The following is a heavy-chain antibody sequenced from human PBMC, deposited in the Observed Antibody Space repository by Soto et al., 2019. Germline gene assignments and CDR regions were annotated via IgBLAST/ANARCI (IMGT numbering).Heavy chain of an antibody. Sequence: SXTLSLTCTVSGGSIHNHYWSWIRQPPGKGLEWXGYVSXNGITNHNHSXXSRVTMSXXTSKNQFSMHLTPMTAADTAIYYCTRANWYSEYWGQGTLVTVSS. J-gene: IGHJ4*02. CDR2: VSXNGIT. V-gene: IGHV4-59*11. CDR3: TRANWYSEY. CDR1: GGSIHNHY. D-gene: IGHD7-27*01.